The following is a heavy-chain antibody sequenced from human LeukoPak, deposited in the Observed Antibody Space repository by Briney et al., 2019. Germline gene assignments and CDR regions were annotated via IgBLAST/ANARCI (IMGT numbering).Heavy chain of an antibody. J-gene: IGHJ4*02. Sequence: SETLSLTCAVYGGSFSGHYWSWIRQPPGKGLEWIGEINHSGSTNYNPSLKSRVTISVDTSKNQFSLKLSSVTAADTAVYYCARLGRGYSSSRGFGYWGQGTLVTVSS. D-gene: IGHD6-13*01. V-gene: IGHV4-34*01. CDR3: ARLGRGYSSSRGFGY. CDR1: GGSFSGHY. CDR2: INHSGST.